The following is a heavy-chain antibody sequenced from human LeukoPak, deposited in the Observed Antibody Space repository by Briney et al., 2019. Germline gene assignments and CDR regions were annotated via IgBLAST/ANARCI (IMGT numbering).Heavy chain of an antibody. D-gene: IGHD3-10*01. J-gene: IGHJ5*02. CDR3: AGDSLMVRGVMHH. CDR1: GFTFSSYW. CDR2: IKQDGSEK. Sequence: GGSLRLSCAASGFTFSSYWMSWVRQAPGKGLEWVANIKQDGSEKYYVDSVKGRFTISRDNAKNSLYLQMNSLRAEDTAVYYCAGDSLMVRGVMHHWGQGTLVTVSS. V-gene: IGHV3-7*01.